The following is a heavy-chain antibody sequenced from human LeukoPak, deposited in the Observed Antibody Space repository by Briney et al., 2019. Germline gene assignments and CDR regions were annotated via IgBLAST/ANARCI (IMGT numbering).Heavy chain of an antibody. J-gene: IGHJ4*02. D-gene: IGHD3-3*01. CDR2: INPNSGGT. Sequence: ASVKVSCKASGYVFTGHYMYWVRQAPGQGLEWMGWINPNSGGTNYAHKFQGGVTMTRDTSINTAYMELSSLRSDDTAVYYCARVTRIAIFGTVNNYFDYWGQGTLVTVSS. V-gene: IGHV1-2*02. CDR3: ARVTRIAIFGTVNNYFDY. CDR1: GYVFTGHY.